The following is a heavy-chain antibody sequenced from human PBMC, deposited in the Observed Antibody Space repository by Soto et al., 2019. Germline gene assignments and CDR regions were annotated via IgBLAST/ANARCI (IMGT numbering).Heavy chain of an antibody. CDR2: ISYDGGDQ. Sequence: QLVESGGGVVQPGTSLRLSCVASGFTLSSYGMHWVRQAPGKGLEWVAAISYDGGDQYYGDSVRGRFTIYRDNSESTVYLQMNCLRADDTGVYYCAKDRGQIAVAALTGGGDFHIWGRGTMVAVSS. CDR1: GFTLSSYG. V-gene: IGHV3-30*18. D-gene: IGHD6-19*01. CDR3: AKDRGQIAVAALTGGGDFHI. J-gene: IGHJ3*02.